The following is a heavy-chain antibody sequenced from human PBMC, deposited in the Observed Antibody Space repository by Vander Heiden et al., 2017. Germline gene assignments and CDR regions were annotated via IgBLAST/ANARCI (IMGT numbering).Heavy chain of an antibody. CDR3: ARGNYGMDV. CDR1: GFTFSHYF. CDR2: INGDGSTT. V-gene: IGHV3-74*01. Sequence: EVQLVESGGGLVQPGGSRRLSCAASGFTFSHYFIHGVRQAPGKGLVWVSNINGDGSTTNYADSVKDRFTISRDNAKNTLYLQMNNLRAEDTAVYYCARGNYGMDVWGQGTTVTVS. J-gene: IGHJ6*02.